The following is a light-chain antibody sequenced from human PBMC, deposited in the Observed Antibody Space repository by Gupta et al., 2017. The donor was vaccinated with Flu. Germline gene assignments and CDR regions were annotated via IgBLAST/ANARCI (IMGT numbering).Light chain of an antibody. Sequence: DIVMTHSPLSLPVTPGEPASISCRSSQSLLHSNGYNSLDWFLQKPGQSPQLLIYRGSNRASGVPDRFSGSGSGTDFTLKISRVEAEDIGVYFCMQALQTPNSFGQGTRLEIK. CDR2: RGS. CDR1: QSLLHSNGYNS. CDR3: MQALQTPNS. J-gene: IGKJ2*03. V-gene: IGKV2-28*01.